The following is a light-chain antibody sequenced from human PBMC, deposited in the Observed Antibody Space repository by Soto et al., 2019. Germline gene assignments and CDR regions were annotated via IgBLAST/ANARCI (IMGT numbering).Light chain of an antibody. CDR2: GPS. Sequence: EIVMTQSPGTLSVSPGERATLSCRASQSVSGNLAWYQQKSGQAPRLLIYGPSTRATGIPARFSGSGSGTEFTLTISSLQSEDFAVYYCQQYNNWPRTFGQGTKVEVK. J-gene: IGKJ1*01. CDR3: QQYNNWPRT. V-gene: IGKV3-15*01. CDR1: QSVSGN.